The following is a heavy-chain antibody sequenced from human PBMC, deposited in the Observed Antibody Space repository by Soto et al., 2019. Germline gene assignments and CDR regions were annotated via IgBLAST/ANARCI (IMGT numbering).Heavy chain of an antibody. CDR2: ISGSTGAT. D-gene: IGHD6-6*01. CDR3: ARSPLASRPSGFDP. J-gene: IGHJ5*02. V-gene: IGHV1-18*04. Sequence: QVQLVQSGPEVKKPGASVKVSCRTSGYRFSGYGIHWARLGRGQGLEWMGWISGSTGATQYPQRFQGRITMTTDAPTGTGYMELRSLGVDDTAVYFCARSPLASRPSGFDPWGPGTLVTVSS. CDR1: GYRFSGYG.